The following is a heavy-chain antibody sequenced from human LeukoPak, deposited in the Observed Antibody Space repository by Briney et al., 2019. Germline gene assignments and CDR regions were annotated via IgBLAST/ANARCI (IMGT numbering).Heavy chain of an antibody. Sequence: GGSLRLSCTASGFTFSNAWMSWVRQAPGKGLEWVGRTKGKTDGGTTDYTAPVKGRFTISRDDSKNTLYLQMNSLKTEDTAVYYCNWEYELLSDYWGQGTLVTVSS. CDR1: GFTFSNAW. V-gene: IGHV3-15*01. D-gene: IGHD2-2*01. CDR2: TKGKTDGGTT. CDR3: NWEYELLSDY. J-gene: IGHJ4*02.